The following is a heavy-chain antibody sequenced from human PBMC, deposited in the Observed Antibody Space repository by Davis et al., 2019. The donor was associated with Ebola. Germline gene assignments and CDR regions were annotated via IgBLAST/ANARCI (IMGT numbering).Heavy chain of an antibody. V-gene: IGHV4-34*01. Sequence: MPSETLSLTCTVSGGSISSYYWGWIRQPPGKGLEWIGEINHSGSTNYNPSLKSRVTISVDTSKNQFSLKLSSVTAADTAVYYCARAGYGYGGFDYWGQGTLVTVSS. CDR1: GGSISSYY. CDR2: INHSGST. CDR3: ARAGYGYGGFDY. D-gene: IGHD5-18*01. J-gene: IGHJ4*02.